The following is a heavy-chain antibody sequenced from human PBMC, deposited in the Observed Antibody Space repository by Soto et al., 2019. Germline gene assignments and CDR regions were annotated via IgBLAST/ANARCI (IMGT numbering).Heavy chain of an antibody. CDR1: GGSFSGYY. Sequence: LSLTCAVYGGSFSGYYWSWIRQPPGKGLEWIGEINHSGSTNYNPSLKSRVTISVDTSKNQFSLKLSSVTAADTAVYYCARGRNYSWDYWGQGTLVTVSS. CDR3: ARGRNYSWDY. J-gene: IGHJ4*02. V-gene: IGHV4-34*01. D-gene: IGHD1-7*01. CDR2: INHSGST.